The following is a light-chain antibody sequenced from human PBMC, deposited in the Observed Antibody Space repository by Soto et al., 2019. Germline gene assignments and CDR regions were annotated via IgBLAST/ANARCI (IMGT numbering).Light chain of an antibody. V-gene: IGKV3-20*01. J-gene: IGKJ1*01. Sequence: EIVLTQSPGTRSFSPGERATLSCRASQSVSASSLAWYQKSSGQAPRLLIYGASTRASGIPDRFSGSGSGTEFTLTISRLEPEDFAGYYCHQYGSSPPRTFGQGTKVEIK. CDR1: QSVSASS. CDR3: HQYGSSPPRT. CDR2: GAS.